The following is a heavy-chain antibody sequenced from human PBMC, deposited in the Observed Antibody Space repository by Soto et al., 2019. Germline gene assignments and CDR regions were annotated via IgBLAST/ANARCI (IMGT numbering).Heavy chain of an antibody. J-gene: IGHJ6*02. Sequence: QVQLVQSGAEVKKPGASVKVSCKVSGHTFTNYNINWVRQASGQGLEWMGWMSPTGCNTGYAQNFSGRVTMASETSISTADMELSSLRSEDTAVYFWARNQKYTIWGSFRDRGTYYGVDVWGQGTTVTVSS. CDR3: ARNQKYTIWGSFRDRGTYYGVDV. CDR2: MSPTGCNT. V-gene: IGHV1-8*01. D-gene: IGHD3-16*02. CDR1: GHTFTNYN.